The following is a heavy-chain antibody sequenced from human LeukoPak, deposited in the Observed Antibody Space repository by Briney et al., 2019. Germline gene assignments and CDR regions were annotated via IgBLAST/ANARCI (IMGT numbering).Heavy chain of an antibody. CDR3: AKDKGSKGYYDSSGYSQNFDAFDI. CDR1: GFTFSSYG. Sequence: GESLRLSCAASGFTFSSYGMHWVRQAPGKGLEWVAVISYDGSNKYYADSVKGRFTISRDNSKNTLYLQMNSLRAEDTAVYYCAKDKGSKGYYDSSGYSQNFDAFDIWGQGTMVTVSS. D-gene: IGHD3-22*01. J-gene: IGHJ3*02. V-gene: IGHV3-30*18. CDR2: ISYDGSNK.